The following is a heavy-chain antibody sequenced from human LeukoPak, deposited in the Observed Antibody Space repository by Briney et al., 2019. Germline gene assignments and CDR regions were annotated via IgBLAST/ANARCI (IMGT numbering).Heavy chain of an antibody. J-gene: IGHJ3*02. CDR1: GYTFTGYY. CDR2: INPNSGGT. D-gene: IGHD5-12*01. Sequence: ASVKVSCKASGYTFTGYYMRWVRQAPGQGLEWMGWINPNSGGTNYAQKFQGWVTMTRDTSISTAYMELSRLRSDDTAVYYCARGASGYDPPRHDAFDIWGQGTMVTVSS. CDR3: ARGASGYDPPRHDAFDI. V-gene: IGHV1-2*04.